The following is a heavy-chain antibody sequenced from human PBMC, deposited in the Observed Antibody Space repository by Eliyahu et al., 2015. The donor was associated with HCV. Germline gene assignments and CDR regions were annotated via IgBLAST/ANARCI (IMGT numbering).Heavy chain of an antibody. D-gene: IGHD6-19*01. J-gene: IGHJ3*02. V-gene: IGHV4-59*01. Sequence: QVQLQESGPGLVKPSETLSLSCTVSGGSISSYLWSWIXXPPGKGLEWIGYIYYSGSTNYDPSLKSRVTISIDTSKNQFSLKLSSVTAADTAVYYCARIGGIAVGDAFDIWGQGTMVTVSS. CDR1: GGSISSYL. CDR2: IYYSGST. CDR3: ARIGGIAVGDAFDI.